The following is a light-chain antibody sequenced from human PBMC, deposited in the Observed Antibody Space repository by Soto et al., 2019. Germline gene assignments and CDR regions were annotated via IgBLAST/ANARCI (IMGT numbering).Light chain of an antibody. CDR2: FGS. CDR3: MQALQTPIT. J-gene: IGKJ5*01. Sequence: DLVMTQSPLSLTVTPGEPASISCRSSQSLLHSNGYNYLDWYLQKPGQSPQLLIYFGSNRASGVPDRFSGSGSGTDFTLKISRVEAEDVGVYYCMQALQTPITFGQGTRLEIK. V-gene: IGKV2-28*01. CDR1: QSLLHSNGYNY.